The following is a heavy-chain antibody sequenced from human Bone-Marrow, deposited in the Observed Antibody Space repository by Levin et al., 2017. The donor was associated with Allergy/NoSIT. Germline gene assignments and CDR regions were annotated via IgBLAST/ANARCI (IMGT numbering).Heavy chain of an antibody. CDR2: IHMGDSDT. J-gene: IGHJ3*01. V-gene: IGHV5-51*01. CDR1: GNIFVTYW. Sequence: LGESLKISCQGSGNIFVTYWIGWVRQIPGKGLEWMGIIHMGDSDTRYSPSFQGQVTISADKSISTAYLQWSSLKASDTAMYYCAGRAAFDVWGQGTMVTVSS. CDR3: AGRAAFDV.